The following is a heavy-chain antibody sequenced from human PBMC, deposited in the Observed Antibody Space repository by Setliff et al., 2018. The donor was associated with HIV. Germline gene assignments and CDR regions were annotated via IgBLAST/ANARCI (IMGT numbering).Heavy chain of an antibody. Sequence: PGGSLRLSCTASGFTFSNSQMNWVRQAPGKGLEWVSHMTTAGHTIYYTESVRGRFTISRDDAKNSLYLQMNSLRVDDTAVYYCARNTFPVAFDLWGQGTVVTVSS. CDR2: MTTAGHTI. V-gene: IGHV3-48*03. CDR1: GFTFSNSQ. CDR3: ARNTFPVAFDL. D-gene: IGHD2-21*01. J-gene: IGHJ3*01.